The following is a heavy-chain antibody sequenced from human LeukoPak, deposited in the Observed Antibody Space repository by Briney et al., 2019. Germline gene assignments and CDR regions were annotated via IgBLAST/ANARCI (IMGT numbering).Heavy chain of an antibody. CDR3: AELGITTIGGV. D-gene: IGHD3-10*02. CDR1: GFTVSSNY. J-gene: IGHJ6*04. CDR2: IYSDGTT. Sequence: GGSLRLSCAASGFTVSSNYMSWVRQAPGKGPEWVSFIYSDGTTDYADSMKGRFTISRDNSKSTLYLQMNSLRVEDTAVYYCAELGITTIGGVWGKGTTVTISS. V-gene: IGHV3-53*05.